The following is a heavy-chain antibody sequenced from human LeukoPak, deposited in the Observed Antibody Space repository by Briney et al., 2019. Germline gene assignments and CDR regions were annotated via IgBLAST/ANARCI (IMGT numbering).Heavy chain of an antibody. CDR2: IIPILNIP. CDR3: AREKMEVGYYGLDV. CDR1: GGTFDNSA. V-gene: IGHV1-69*04. J-gene: IGHJ6*02. D-gene: IGHD1-1*01. Sequence: ASVKVSCKASGGTFDNSAINWVRQAPGQGLEWMGRIIPILNIPNYAQKLQGRVTIAADKSTSTAYMELSSLRSDDTAVYYCAREKMEVGYYGLDVWGQGTTVTFSS.